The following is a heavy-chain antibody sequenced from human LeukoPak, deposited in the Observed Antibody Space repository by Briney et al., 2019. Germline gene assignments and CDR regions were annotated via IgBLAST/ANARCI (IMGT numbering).Heavy chain of an antibody. J-gene: IGHJ4*02. CDR3: ARLQGIVHFDY. D-gene: IGHD3-16*02. Sequence: GESLKISCKGSGYSFTSYCIGWVRQMPGKGLEWMGTIYPGDSDTRYSPSFQGQVTVSVDKSISTAYLQWSSLKASDTAMYYCARLQGIVHFDYWGQGTLVTVSS. V-gene: IGHV5-51*01. CDR2: IYPGDSDT. CDR1: GYSFTSYC.